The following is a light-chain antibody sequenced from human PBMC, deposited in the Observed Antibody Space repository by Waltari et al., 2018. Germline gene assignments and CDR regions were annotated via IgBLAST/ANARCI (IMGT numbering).Light chain of an antibody. CDR2: GSS. CDR1: ESVKGNY. J-gene: IGKJ3*01. Sequence: EIVLTQSPGTLSLSPVERATLSCRARESVKGNYLVWYQQKPGQAPRVLIYGSSKRATGIPDRFSGSGSGRDFTLTISRLEPEDFAMYYCQHYDGSPYTFGPGTKLEIK. CDR3: QHYDGSPYT. V-gene: IGKV3-20*01.